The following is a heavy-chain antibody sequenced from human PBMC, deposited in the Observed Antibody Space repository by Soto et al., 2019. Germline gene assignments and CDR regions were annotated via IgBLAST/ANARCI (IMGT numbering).Heavy chain of an antibody. Sequence: EVQLVESGGGLVQPGGSLRLSCAASGFTVSSNYMSWVRQAPGKGLEWVSVIYSGGSTYYADSVKGRFTISRDNSKNTLYLQMNRLRAEDTAVYYCAREILLWFGELYLNWFDPWGQGTLVTVSS. J-gene: IGHJ5*02. D-gene: IGHD3-10*01. CDR1: GFTVSSNY. CDR2: IYSGGST. V-gene: IGHV3-66*01. CDR3: AREILLWFGELYLNWFDP.